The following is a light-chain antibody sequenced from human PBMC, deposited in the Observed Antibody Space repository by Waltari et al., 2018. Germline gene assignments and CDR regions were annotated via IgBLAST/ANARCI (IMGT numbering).Light chain of an antibody. Sequence: SSDLTQQPSMYVSPGQTAAITCSGDRLADKYVYWFQQKSGQAPVAVIRRNTGRPPGISVRFSGSDCGTTNTLLISGVQPDDEAGYYCQSADDSGYHVLFGGGTKLTVL. CDR1: RLADKY. CDR2: RNT. J-gene: IGLJ3*02. CDR3: QSADDSGYHVL. V-gene: IGLV3-25*03.